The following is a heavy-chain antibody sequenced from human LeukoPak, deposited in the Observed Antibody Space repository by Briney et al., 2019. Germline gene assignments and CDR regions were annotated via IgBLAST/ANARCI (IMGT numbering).Heavy chain of an antibody. V-gene: IGHV1-46*01. CDR1: GYTFTNHY. D-gene: IGHD4-23*01. CDR2: INPSGIST. Sequence: GASVKVSCKSSGYTFTNHYMHWVRQAPGQGLEWMGLINPSGISTLYAEKFRGRIIMTRDMSTATDYMELSSLRSEDTAVYYCARDNSIADRGWWFDPWGQGTLVTVSS. J-gene: IGHJ5*02. CDR3: ARDNSIADRGWWFDP.